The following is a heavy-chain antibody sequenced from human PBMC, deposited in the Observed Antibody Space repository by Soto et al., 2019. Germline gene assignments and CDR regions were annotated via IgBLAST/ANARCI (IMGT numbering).Heavy chain of an antibody. V-gene: IGHV3-21*01. Sequence: EVQLVESGGGLVKPGGSLRLSCAASGFTFSSYSMNWVRQAPGKGLEWVSSISSSSSYIYYADSVKGRFTISRDNAKNSLYLQMISLRAEDTAVYYCARDRVAMATTVDYWGQGTLATVSS. CDR2: ISSSSSYI. CDR1: GFTFSSYS. CDR3: ARDRVAMATTVDY. J-gene: IGHJ4*02. D-gene: IGHD5-18*01.